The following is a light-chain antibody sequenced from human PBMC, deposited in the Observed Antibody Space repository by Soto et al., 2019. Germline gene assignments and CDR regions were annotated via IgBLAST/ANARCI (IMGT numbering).Light chain of an antibody. CDR2: KAT. CDR3: QHYNSYSEA. V-gene: IGKV1-5*03. J-gene: IGKJ1*01. CDR1: QSVRTW. Sequence: HLTQSPSTLSASFGDRVTITSGSSQSVRTWLAWFQQKPGKAPKLLIYKATTLESGVPSRFSGSGSGTEFTLTISSLQPDDFATYYCQHYNSYSEAFGQGTKVDIK.